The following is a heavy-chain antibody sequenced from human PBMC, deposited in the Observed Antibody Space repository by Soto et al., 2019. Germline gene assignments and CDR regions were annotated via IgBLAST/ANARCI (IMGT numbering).Heavy chain of an antibody. J-gene: IGHJ4*02. D-gene: IGHD2-2*02. CDR1: GFTFSSYA. V-gene: IGHV3-23*01. CDR3: AKGYRYCSSTSCYTTSAPFDY. Sequence: EVQLLESGGGLVQPGGSLRLSCAASGFTFSSYAMTWVRQAPGKGLEWGSGISGTGSSTYYADSVKGRFTISRENSKNTLYLQMNSLRAEDTAVYYCAKGYRYCSSTSCYTTSAPFDYWGQGILVTVSS. CDR2: ISGTGSST.